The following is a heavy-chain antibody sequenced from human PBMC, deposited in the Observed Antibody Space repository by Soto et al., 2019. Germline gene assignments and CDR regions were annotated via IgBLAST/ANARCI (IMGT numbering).Heavy chain of an antibody. J-gene: IGHJ4*02. D-gene: IGHD3-10*01. Sequence: PSETLSLTCSVSGGSISSYYWSWIRQPPGKGLEWIGYIYYSGSTNYNPSLKSRVTISVDTSKNQFSLKLSSVTAADTAVYYCARIGSGSYYKYYFDYWGQGTLVTVSS. V-gene: IGHV4-59*08. CDR2: IYYSGST. CDR3: ARIGSGSYYKYYFDY. CDR1: GGSISSYY.